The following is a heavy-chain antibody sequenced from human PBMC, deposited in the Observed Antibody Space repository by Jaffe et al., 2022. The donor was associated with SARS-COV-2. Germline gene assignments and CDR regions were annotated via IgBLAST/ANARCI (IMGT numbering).Heavy chain of an antibody. CDR2: IYYSGST. CDR3: ARGANGDYYDDAFDI. D-gene: IGHD4-17*01. CDR1: GGSISSYY. V-gene: IGHV4-59*08. J-gene: IGHJ3*02. Sequence: QVQLQESGPGLVKPSETLSLTCTVSGGSISSYYWSWIRQPPGKGLEWIGYIYYSGSTNYNPSLKSRVTISVDTSKNQFSLKLSSVTAADTAVYYCARGANGDYYDDAFDIWGQGTMVTVSS.